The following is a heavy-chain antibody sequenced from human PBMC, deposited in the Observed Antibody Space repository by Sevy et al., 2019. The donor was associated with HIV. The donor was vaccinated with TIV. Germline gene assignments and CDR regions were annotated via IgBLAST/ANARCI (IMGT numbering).Heavy chain of an antibody. V-gene: IGHV3-74*01. Sequence: GSLRLSCAASGFTFSSYWMHWVRQAPGKGLVWVSRINSDGSSTSYADSVKGRFTISRDNAKNTLYLQMNSLRAEDTAVYYCASALVTTKLDYWGQGTLVTVSS. D-gene: IGHD4-17*01. CDR1: GFTFSSYW. J-gene: IGHJ4*02. CDR2: INSDGSST. CDR3: ASALVTTKLDY.